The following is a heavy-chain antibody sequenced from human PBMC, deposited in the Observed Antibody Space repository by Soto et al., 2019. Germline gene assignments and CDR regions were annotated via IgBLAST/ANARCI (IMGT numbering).Heavy chain of an antibody. Sequence: QVHLVQSGAEVKKPGASVKVSCKASGYTFTSYGITWVRQAPGQGLEWMGWISAHNGNTDYAQKLQGRVIVTRDTYTSTAYMELRSLRSDDTAVYYSARGRYGDYWGQGALVTVSS. CDR2: ISAHNGNT. V-gene: IGHV1-18*01. CDR3: ARGRYGDY. CDR1: GYTFTSYG. D-gene: IGHD1-1*01. J-gene: IGHJ4*02.